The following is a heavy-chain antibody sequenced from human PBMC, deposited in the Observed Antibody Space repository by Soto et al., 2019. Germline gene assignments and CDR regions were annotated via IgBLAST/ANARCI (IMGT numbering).Heavy chain of an antibody. CDR2: IYDSGTT. V-gene: IGHV4-39*01. Sequence: SETLSLTCTVSGGSISSSSYYWGWIRQPPGKGLEWIGSIYDSGTTYYNPSLKSRVTISVDTSKNQFSLKLSSVTAADTAVYYCARPDSSGFRAFDPWGQGTLVTVSS. J-gene: IGHJ5*02. D-gene: IGHD3-22*01. CDR1: GGSISSSSYY. CDR3: ARPDSSGFRAFDP.